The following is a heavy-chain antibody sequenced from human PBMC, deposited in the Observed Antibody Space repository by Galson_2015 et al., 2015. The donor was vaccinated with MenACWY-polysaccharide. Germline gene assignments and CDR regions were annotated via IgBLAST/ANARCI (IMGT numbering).Heavy chain of an antibody. CDR3: ARGGRYYDSSGYHAFDI. Sequence: SLRLSCAASGFTFSSYSMNWVRQAPGKGLEWVSSISSSSSYIYYADSVKGRFTISRDNAKNSLYLQMNSLRAEDTAVYYCARGGRYYDSSGYHAFDIWGQGTMVTVSS. CDR1: GFTFSSYS. V-gene: IGHV3-21*01. D-gene: IGHD3-22*01. J-gene: IGHJ3*02. CDR2: ISSSSSYI.